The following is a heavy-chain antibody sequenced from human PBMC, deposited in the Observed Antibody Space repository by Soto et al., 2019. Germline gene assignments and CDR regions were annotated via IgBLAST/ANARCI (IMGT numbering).Heavy chain of an antibody. CDR3: ARKGEPRTTYYYYYYGMDV. CDR1: GGSFSGYY. D-gene: IGHD1-1*01. CDR2: INHSGST. Sequence: SETLSLTCAVYGGSFSGYYWSWIRQPPGKGLEWIGEINHSGSTNYNPSLKSRVTISVDTSKNQFSLKLSSVTAADTAVYYCARKGEPRTTYYYYYYGMDVWGQGTTVTVSS. J-gene: IGHJ6*02. V-gene: IGHV4-34*01.